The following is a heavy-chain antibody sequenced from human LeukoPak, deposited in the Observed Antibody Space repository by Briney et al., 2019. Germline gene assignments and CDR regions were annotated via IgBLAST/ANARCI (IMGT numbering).Heavy chain of an antibody. Sequence: SETLSLTCTVSGGPISSHYWSWIRQPPGKGLEWIGYIYYSGSTNYNPSLKSRVTISVDTSKNQFSLKLSSVTAADTAVYYCARTRYYDFDYYYYYMDVWGKGTTVTVSS. CDR2: IYYSGST. J-gene: IGHJ6*03. CDR1: GGPISSHY. D-gene: IGHD3-3*01. V-gene: IGHV4-59*11. CDR3: ARTRYYDFDYYYYYMDV.